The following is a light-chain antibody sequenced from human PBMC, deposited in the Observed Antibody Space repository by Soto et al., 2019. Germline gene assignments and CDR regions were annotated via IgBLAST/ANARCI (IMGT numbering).Light chain of an antibody. CDR3: QQYESYPWT. V-gene: IGKV1-5*01. CDR2: DAS. CDR1: QSISSW. J-gene: IGKJ1*01. Sequence: DIQMTQSPSTLSASVGDRVTITCRASQSISSWLAWYQQKPGKAPKLLLYDASSLESGVPSRSSGSGSGTEFTLAISSLQPDDFATYYCQQYESYPWTFGQGTKVDIK.